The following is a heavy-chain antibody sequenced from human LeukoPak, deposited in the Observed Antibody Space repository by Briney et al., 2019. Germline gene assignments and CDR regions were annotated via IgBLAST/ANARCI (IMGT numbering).Heavy chain of an antibody. V-gene: IGHV3-9*01. Sequence: PGRSLRLSCAASGSTFDDYAMHWVRQAPGKGLEWVSGISWNSGSIGYADSVKGRFTISRDNAKNSLYLQMNSLRAEDTALYYCAKDQLGYCTNGVCYIFDYWGQGTLVTVSS. D-gene: IGHD2-8*01. CDR3: AKDQLGYCTNGVCYIFDY. J-gene: IGHJ4*02. CDR1: GSTFDDYA. CDR2: ISWNSGSI.